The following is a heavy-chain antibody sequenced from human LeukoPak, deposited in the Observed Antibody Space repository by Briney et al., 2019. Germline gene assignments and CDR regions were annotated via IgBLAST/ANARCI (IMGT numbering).Heavy chain of an antibody. J-gene: IGHJ5*02. Sequence: ASVKLSCKTSGYVFTAYYIHWVRQAPGQGLEWLGFVKPDTGATNSAQQLQGRVSMTSDASVTTAYMELSGLTSDDTALYFCARERPTLLNRIRGIATAPDHWGQGTLVTVSS. CDR3: ARERPTLLNRIRGIATAPDH. CDR2: VKPDTGAT. CDR1: GYVFTAYY. D-gene: IGHD3-10*01. V-gene: IGHV1-2*02.